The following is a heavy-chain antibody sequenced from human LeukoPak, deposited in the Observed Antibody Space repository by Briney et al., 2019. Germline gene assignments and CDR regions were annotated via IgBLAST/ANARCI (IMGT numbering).Heavy chain of an antibody. Sequence: GGSLRLSCEASGSTFSLYWMTWVRQAPGKGLEWVANIKPDGSDQYYLDSVKGRFTISRDNAKNSLYLQMNSLRVEDTAVYYCTGDFNHFDQWGQGTRVTVSS. CDR1: GSTFSLYW. CDR3: TGDFNHFDQ. J-gene: IGHJ4*02. CDR2: IKPDGSDQ. V-gene: IGHV3-7*01.